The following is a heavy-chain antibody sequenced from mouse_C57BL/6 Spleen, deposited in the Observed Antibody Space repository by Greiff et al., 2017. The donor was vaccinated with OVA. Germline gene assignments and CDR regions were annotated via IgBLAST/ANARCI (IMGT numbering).Heavy chain of an antibody. D-gene: IGHD2-1*01. CDR2: IHPNSGSN. CDR1: GYTFTSYW. Sequence: QVQLQQPGAELVKPGASVKLSCKASGYTFTSYWMHWVKQRPGQGLEWIGMIHPNSGSNNYNEKFKSKATLTVDKSSSTSYMQLSSLTSEDSAVYYCAREGIYYGNYRYYAMDYWGQGTSVTVSS. J-gene: IGHJ4*01. CDR3: AREGIYYGNYRYYAMDY. V-gene: IGHV1-64*01.